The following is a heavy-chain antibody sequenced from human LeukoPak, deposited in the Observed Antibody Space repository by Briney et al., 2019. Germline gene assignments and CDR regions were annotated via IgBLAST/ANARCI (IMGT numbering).Heavy chain of an antibody. D-gene: IGHD7-27*01. Sequence: GGSLRLSCAASGFTFSSYAMNWVRQAPGKGLEWVSIISDSGGSTYYADSVKGRFTISRDNSKNTLFLQMNSLRVEDTAVYYCAKDLNWGSLDYWGQGPLVPVSS. V-gene: IGHV3-23*01. J-gene: IGHJ4*02. CDR3: AKDLNWGSLDY. CDR2: ISDSGGST. CDR1: GFTFSSYA.